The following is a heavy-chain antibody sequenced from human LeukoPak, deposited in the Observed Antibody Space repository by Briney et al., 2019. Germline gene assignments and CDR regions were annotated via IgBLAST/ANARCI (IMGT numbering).Heavy chain of an antibody. J-gene: IGHJ3*02. CDR2: IDPSDSYT. V-gene: IGHV5-10-1*01. CDR3: ARQEASDDAFDI. Sequence: GESLKISCKGSEYSFTSYWSSWVLQMPGKGLEWMGRIDPSDSYTNYSPSFQGHVTISADKSISTAYLQWSSLKASDTAMYYCARQEASDDAFDIWGQGTMVTVSS. CDR1: EYSFTSYW.